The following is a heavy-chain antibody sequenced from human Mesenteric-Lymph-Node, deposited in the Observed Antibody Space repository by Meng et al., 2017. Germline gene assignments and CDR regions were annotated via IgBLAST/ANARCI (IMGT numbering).Heavy chain of an antibody. CDR3: ARGRGDIGEWYFDL. D-gene: IGHD2-15*01. J-gene: IGHJ2*01. V-gene: IGHV4-39*01. CDR2: ISYTWVS. CDR1: GGSISSSDYY. Sequence: LAESDPGLAKPSEIMSLTSMFLGGSISSSDYYCCYSRQPPGRGLEFIGGISYTWVSYYRPSLKSRASVSVETTKNQFSLELRSMTAADTAVYYCARGRGDIGEWYFDLWGRGTLVTVSS.